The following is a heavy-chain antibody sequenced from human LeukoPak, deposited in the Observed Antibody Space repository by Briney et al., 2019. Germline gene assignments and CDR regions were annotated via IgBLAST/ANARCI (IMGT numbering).Heavy chain of an antibody. V-gene: IGHV3-21*01. J-gene: IGHJ4*02. Sequence: GGSLRLSCAASGFTFSSYSMNWVRQAPGKGLEWVSSISSSSSYIYYADSVKGRFTISRDNAKNSLYLQMNSLRAEATAVYYCARDLYAIPSFDYWGQGTLVTVSS. CDR1: GFTFSSYS. CDR3: ARDLYAIPSFDY. D-gene: IGHD5/OR15-5a*01. CDR2: ISSSSSYI.